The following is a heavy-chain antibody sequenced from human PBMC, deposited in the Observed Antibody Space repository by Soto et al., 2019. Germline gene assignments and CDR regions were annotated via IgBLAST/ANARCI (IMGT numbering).Heavy chain of an antibody. CDR3: TTDLTSSSWYDITGIPNPTLDDY. J-gene: IGHJ4*02. Sequence: EVQLVESGGGLVKPGGSLRLSCAASGFTFSNAWMNWVRQAPGKGLEWVGRIKSKTDGGTTDYAAPVKGRFTISRDDSKNTLYLQMNSLKTEDTAVYYCTTDLTSSSWYDITGIPNPTLDDYWGQGTLVTVSS. V-gene: IGHV3-15*07. D-gene: IGHD6-13*01. CDR1: GFTFSNAW. CDR2: IKSKTDGGTT.